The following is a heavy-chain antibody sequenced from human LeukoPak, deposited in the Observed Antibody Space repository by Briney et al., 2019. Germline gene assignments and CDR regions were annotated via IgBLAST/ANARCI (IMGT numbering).Heavy chain of an antibody. CDR3: ARHYYDSSGYYSQFDY. J-gene: IGHJ4*02. Sequence: ASETLSLTCTVSGGSISSSSYYWGWIRQPPGKGLEWIGSIYYSGSTYCNPSLKSRVTISLDTSKNQFSLKLSSVTAADTAVYYCARHYYDSSGYYSQFDYWGQGTLVTVSS. CDR1: GGSISSSSYY. CDR2: IYYSGST. V-gene: IGHV4-39*01. D-gene: IGHD3-22*01.